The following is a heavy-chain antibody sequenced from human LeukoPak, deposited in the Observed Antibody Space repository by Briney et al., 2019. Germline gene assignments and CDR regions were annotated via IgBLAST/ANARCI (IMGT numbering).Heavy chain of an antibody. J-gene: IGHJ4*02. D-gene: IGHD3-22*01. CDR1: GYTFTSYD. CDR3: ARGDYYDSSGYYY. V-gene: IGHV1-8*01. Sequence: GASVKVSCKASGYTFTSYDINWVRQATGQGLEWMGWMNPNSGNTNYAQKLQGRVTMTTDTSTSTAYMELRSLRSDDTAVYYCARGDYYDSSGYYYWGQGTLVTVSS. CDR2: MNPNSGNT.